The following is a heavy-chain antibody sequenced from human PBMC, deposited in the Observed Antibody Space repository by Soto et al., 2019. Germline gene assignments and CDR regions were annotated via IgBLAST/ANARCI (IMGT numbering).Heavy chain of an antibody. Sequence: GGSLRRSCAASGFTVSSNYMSWVRQAPGKGLEWVSVIYSGGSTYYADSVKGRFTISRDNSKNTLYLQMNSLRAEDTAVYYCARVADYDFWSGYYTGPFDYWGQGTLVTVSS. CDR1: GFTVSSNY. CDR3: ARVADYDFWSGYYTGPFDY. D-gene: IGHD3-3*01. V-gene: IGHV3-66*01. J-gene: IGHJ4*02. CDR2: IYSGGST.